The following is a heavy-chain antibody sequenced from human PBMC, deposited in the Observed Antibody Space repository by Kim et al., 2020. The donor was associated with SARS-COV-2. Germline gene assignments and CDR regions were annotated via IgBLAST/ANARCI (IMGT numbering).Heavy chain of an antibody. CDR3: ARDRPPPLLWFGDFGDYYYYGMGV. V-gene: IGHV3-66*01. D-gene: IGHD3-10*01. J-gene: IGHJ6*02. Sequence: GGSLRLSCAASGFTVSSNYMSWVRQAPGKGLEWVSVIYSGGSTYYADSVKGRFTISRDNYKNTLYLQMNSLRAEDTAVYYCARDRPPPLLWFGDFGDYYYYGMGVWGQGTTVTVSS. CDR1: GFTVSSNY. CDR2: IYSGGST.